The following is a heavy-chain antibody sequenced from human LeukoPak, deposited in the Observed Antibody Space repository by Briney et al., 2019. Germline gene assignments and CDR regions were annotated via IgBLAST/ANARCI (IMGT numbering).Heavy chain of an antibody. CDR2: ISSSSGYI. J-gene: IGHJ3*01. V-gene: IGHV3-21*01. D-gene: IGHD6-19*01. Sequence: GGSLRLSCAASGFTFSSYSMNWVRQAPGKGLEWVSSISSSSGYIYYADSVKGRFTISRDNAKNSLYLQMNSLRAEDTAVYYCARDHGAVAATPDDAFDLWGQGTMVTVSS. CDR1: GFTFSSYS. CDR3: ARDHGAVAATPDDAFDL.